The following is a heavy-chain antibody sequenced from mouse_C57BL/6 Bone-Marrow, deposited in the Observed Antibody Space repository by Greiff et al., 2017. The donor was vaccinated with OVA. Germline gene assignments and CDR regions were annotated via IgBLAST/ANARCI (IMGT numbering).Heavy chain of an antibody. Sequence: QVQLQQSGPELVKPGASVKISCKASGYTFTDYYINWVKQRPGQGLEWIGWIFPGSGSTYYNEKFKGKATLTVDKSSSTAYMLLRSLTSEDSAVYVCARSAGDYVYFDYWGQGTTLTVSS. V-gene: IGHV1-75*01. J-gene: IGHJ2*01. CDR1: GYTFTDYY. D-gene: IGHD2-4*01. CDR2: IFPGSGST. CDR3: ARSAGDYVYFDY.